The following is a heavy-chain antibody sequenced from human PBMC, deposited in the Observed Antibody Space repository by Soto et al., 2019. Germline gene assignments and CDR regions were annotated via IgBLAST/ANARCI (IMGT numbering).Heavy chain of an antibody. CDR3: AGDRLRGYDSSGFYS. Sequence: ASVKVSCKASGYTFTSYDINWVRQATGQGLEWMGWMNPNNGNTGFAQKFEDRVTMTTATSINTVFMELSSLKSDDTAIYYCAGDRLRGYDSSGFYSWGQGPMVTVSS. V-gene: IGHV1-8*01. CDR2: MNPNNGNT. CDR1: GYTFTSYD. J-gene: IGHJ4*02. D-gene: IGHD3-22*01.